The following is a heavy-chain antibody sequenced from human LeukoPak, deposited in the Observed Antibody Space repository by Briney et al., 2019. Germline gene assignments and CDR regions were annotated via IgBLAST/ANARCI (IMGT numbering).Heavy chain of an antibody. J-gene: IGHJ3*02. V-gene: IGHV4-59*01. Sequence: ASETLSLTCTVSGGSISSYYWSWIRQPPGKGLEWIGYIYYSGSTNYNPSLKSRVTISVDTSKNQFSLKLSSVTAADTAVYYCARDHYYDSSGSDAFDIWGQGTMVTVPS. CDR2: IYYSGST. CDR1: GGSISSYY. CDR3: ARDHYYDSSGSDAFDI. D-gene: IGHD3-22*01.